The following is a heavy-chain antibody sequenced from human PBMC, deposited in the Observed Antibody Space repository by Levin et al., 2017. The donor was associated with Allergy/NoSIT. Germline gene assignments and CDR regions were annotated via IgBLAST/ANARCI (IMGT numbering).Heavy chain of an antibody. V-gene: IGHV3-48*03. D-gene: IGHD3-3*01. CDR3: ARQLGNFWSGYNYFDY. J-gene: IGHJ4*02. CDR2: ISSTGSTI. Sequence: GGSLRLSCAASGFTFSSYEMNWVRRAPGKGLEWVSYISSTGSTIYSADYVKGRFTISRDNAKNSLYLHMNSLRAEDTAVYYCARQLGNFWSGYNYFDYWGQGTLVTVSS. CDR1: GFTFSSYE.